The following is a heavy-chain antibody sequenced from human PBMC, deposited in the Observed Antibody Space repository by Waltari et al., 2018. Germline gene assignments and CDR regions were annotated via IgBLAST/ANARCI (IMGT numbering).Heavy chain of an antibody. D-gene: IGHD5-12*01. CDR2: ISYNGAT. J-gene: IGHJ3*01. CDR1: GGSITTNRHY. Sequence: QLQLQESGPGLVKPSETLALTCSVSGGSITTNRHYSGWIRQPPGQGLEWMGTISYNGATYSSPSLRGRLTLSRDTTMNQLSLKLGSVTAADTAVYYCATYIGASVGTAAFDVWGQGTMVTVSS. CDR3: ATYIGASVGTAAFDV. V-gene: IGHV4-39*01.